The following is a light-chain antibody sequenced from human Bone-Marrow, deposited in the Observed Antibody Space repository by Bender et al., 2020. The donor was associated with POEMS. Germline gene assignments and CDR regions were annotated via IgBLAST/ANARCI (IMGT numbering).Light chain of an antibody. Sequence: QSALTQPASVSGSPGQSITISCTGTSSDVGAYNYVSWYQQHPGKAPQLMIYDVSYRPSGVSNRFSGSKSGNTASLTISGLQAEDEADYYCCSYTLINTPLIFGGGTKLTVL. CDR1: SSDVGAYNY. J-gene: IGLJ2*01. CDR2: DVS. CDR3: CSYTLINTPLI. V-gene: IGLV2-14*01.